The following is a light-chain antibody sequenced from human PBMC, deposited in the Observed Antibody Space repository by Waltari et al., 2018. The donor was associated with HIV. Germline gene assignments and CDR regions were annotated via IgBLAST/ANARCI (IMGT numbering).Light chain of an antibody. CDR1: SGHTHSA. Sequence: QVVLTQSPSASASLGASVKLTCTLSSGHTHSAIAWHQQKPGKGPRYLMKVTSGGSHIKGDGIPDRFSGSSSGAERYLTISSLQSDDEADYYCHTWGPGIQVFGGGTKLTVL. J-gene: IGLJ2*01. CDR2: VTSGGSH. V-gene: IGLV4-69*01. CDR3: HTWGPGIQV.